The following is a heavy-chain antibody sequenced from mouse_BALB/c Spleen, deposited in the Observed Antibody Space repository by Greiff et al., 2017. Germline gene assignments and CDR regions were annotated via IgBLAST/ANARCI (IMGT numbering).Heavy chain of an antibody. V-gene: IGHV1S135*01. CDR1: GYSFTSYY. J-gene: IGHJ2*01. CDR3: ARTGVYYFDY. Sequence: EVQLVESGPELMKPGASVKISCTASGYSFTSYYMPWVKQSHGKSLEWIGYIDPFNGGTSYNQKFKGRATLTVDKSSNTAYMHLSSLTSEDSAVYYCARTGVYYFDYWGQGTTLTVSS. D-gene: IGHD4-1*01. CDR2: IDPFNGGT.